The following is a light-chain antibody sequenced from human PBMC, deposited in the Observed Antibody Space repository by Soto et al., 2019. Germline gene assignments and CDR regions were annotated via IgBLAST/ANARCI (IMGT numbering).Light chain of an antibody. J-gene: IGKJ5*01. CDR3: QQYGGSLPYT. CDR2: GAS. Sequence: EIVLTQSPDTLSLSPGETATLSCRASQSVYNRYLAWYQQKPGQAPRLLIYGASFRDPGTPDRFSGSGSGSDFTLTISRLEPEDFGVYYCQQYGGSLPYTFGQGTRLEIK. CDR1: QSVYNRY. V-gene: IGKV3-20*01.